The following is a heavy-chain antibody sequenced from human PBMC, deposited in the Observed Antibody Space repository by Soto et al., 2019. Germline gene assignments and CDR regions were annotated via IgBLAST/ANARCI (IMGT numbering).Heavy chain of an antibody. Sequence: QVQLVESGGGVVQPGRSLRLSCAASGFNFSTYGMHWVRQAPGKGLEWVAFISYDERHKYYADSVKGRFTITRDNSKNTLFVQMNSLRVEDTAVYYCAKDFWFDPWGQGTLVTVSS. CDR3: AKDFWFDP. J-gene: IGHJ5*02. CDR2: ISYDERHK. CDR1: GFNFSTYG. V-gene: IGHV3-30*18.